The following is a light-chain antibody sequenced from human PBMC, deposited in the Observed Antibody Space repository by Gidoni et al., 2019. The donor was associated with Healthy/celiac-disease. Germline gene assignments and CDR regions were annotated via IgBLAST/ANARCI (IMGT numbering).Light chain of an antibody. CDR2: KAS. J-gene: IGKJ1*01. V-gene: IGKV1-5*03. CDR1: QSISSW. Sequence: DIQMTQSPSTLSASVGDRVNITCRASQSISSWLAWYQQKPGKAPKLLIYKASSLESGVPSRFSGSGSGTEFTLTISSLQPDDFATYYCQQYNSXSKAFGQXTKVEXK. CDR3: QQYNSXSKA.